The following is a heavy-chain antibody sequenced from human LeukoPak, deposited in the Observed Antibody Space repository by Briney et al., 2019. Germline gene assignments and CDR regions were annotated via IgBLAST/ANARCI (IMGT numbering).Heavy chain of an antibody. V-gene: IGHV4-39*01. CDR1: GGSISSSSYY. CDR2: IYYSRST. Sequence: SETLSLTCTVCGGSISSSSYYWGWIRQPPGKRLEWIGSIYYSRSTYYNPSLKSRVTISVDTSKNQFSLKLSSVTAAGTAVYYCPRHRSSSWDLGAFDYWGQGTLVTVSS. D-gene: IGHD6-13*01. CDR3: PRHRSSSWDLGAFDY. J-gene: IGHJ4*02.